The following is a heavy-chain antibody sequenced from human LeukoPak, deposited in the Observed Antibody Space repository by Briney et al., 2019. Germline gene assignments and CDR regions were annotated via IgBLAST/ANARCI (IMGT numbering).Heavy chain of an antibody. CDR1: GGSFSGYY. D-gene: IGHD7-27*01. CDR3: ARGFNWGYSFDY. J-gene: IGHJ4*02. CDR2: INHSGST. Sequence: PSETLSLTCAVYGGSFSGYYWSWIRQPPGNGLEWIGEINHSGSTNYNPSLKSRVTISVDTSKNQFSLKLSSVTAADTAVYYCARGFNWGYSFDYWGQGTLVTVSS. V-gene: IGHV4-34*01.